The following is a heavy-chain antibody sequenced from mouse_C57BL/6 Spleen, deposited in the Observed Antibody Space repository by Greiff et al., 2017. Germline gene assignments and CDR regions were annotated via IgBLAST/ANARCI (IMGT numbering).Heavy chain of an antibody. CDR1: GYTFTSYW. Sequence: VQLQQSGAELVRPGSSVKLSCKASGYTFTSYWMHWVKQRPIQGLEWIGNIDPSDSETHYTQKFKDKATLTGDKSSSTAYMQLSSLTSEDSAVYYCAYSNYFDYWGQGTTLTVSS. J-gene: IGHJ2*01. D-gene: IGHD2-5*01. CDR2: IDPSDSET. CDR3: AYSNYFDY. V-gene: IGHV1-52*01.